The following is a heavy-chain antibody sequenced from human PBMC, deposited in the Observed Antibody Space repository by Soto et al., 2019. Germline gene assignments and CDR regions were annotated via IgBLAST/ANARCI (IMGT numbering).Heavy chain of an antibody. Sequence: GESLKISCMGSGYKFSTWHNFTSYWIAWVRQMPGEGLEWMGIIYPGDSDTRYSPSFQGQVTMSADKSISTAYLQWSSLKASDTAMYYCARLYYYETSGNYSPFDYWGQGTLVTVSS. V-gene: IGHV5-51*01. J-gene: IGHJ4*02. D-gene: IGHD3-22*01. CDR1: GYKFSTWHNFTSYW. CDR2: IYPGDSDT. CDR3: ARLYYYETSGNYSPFDY.